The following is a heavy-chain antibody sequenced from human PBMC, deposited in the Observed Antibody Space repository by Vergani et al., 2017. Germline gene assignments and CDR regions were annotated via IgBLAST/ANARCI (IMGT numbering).Heavy chain of an antibody. V-gene: IGHV3-30*18. CDR3: AKELREYGDFTDAFDI. D-gene: IGHD4-17*01. CDR1: GFTFSSYG. CDR2: ISYDGSNK. J-gene: IGHJ3*02. Sequence: QVQLVESGGGVVQPGRSLRLSCAASGFTFSSYGMHWVRQAPGKGLEWVAAISYDGSNKYYADSVKGRFTISRDNSKNTLYLQMNSLRAEDTAVYYCAKELREYGDFTDAFDIWGEGTRVTVSS.